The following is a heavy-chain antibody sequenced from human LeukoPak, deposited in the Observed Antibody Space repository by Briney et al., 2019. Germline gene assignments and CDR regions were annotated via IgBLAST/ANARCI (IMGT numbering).Heavy chain of an antibody. V-gene: IGHV4-39*01. CDR1: GGSISSSSYY. J-gene: IGHJ4*02. CDR3: ARLPVTDLQLFFDY. CDR2: IYYSGST. Sequence: SETLSLTCTVSGGSISSSSYYWGWIRQPPGKGLEWIGSIYYSGSTYYNPSLKSRVTISVDTSKNQFSLKLSSVAAADTAVHYCARLPVTDLQLFFDYWGQGTLVTVSS. D-gene: IGHD2-2*01.